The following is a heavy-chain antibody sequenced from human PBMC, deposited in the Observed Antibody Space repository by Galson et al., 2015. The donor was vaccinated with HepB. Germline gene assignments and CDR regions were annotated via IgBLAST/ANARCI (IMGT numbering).Heavy chain of an antibody. CDR1: GFTFSAYD. Sequence: SLRLSCAASGFTFSAYDMYWVRQAPGKGLEWVSTITTSGSYIYYADSMRGRFTISRDNAKNSLFLQMNSLRAEDTAVYYCAKAGCRGAGCYVRYCWIGAWGQGTLVTVSS. D-gene: IGHD2-2*01. V-gene: IGHV3-21*06. CDR3: AKAGCRGAGCYVRYCWIGA. J-gene: IGHJ5*02. CDR2: ITTSGSYI.